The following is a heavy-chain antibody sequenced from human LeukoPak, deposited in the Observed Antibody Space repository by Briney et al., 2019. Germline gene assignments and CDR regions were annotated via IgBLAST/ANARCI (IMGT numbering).Heavy chain of an antibody. Sequence: SVKVSCKASGGTFSSCTISWVRQAPGQGLEWMGRIIPILGIANYAQKFQGSVTITADKSTSTAYMELSSLRSEDTAVYYCARDPRTTRDWEDWGQGTLVTVSS. CDR1: GGTFSSCT. D-gene: IGHD2/OR15-2a*01. V-gene: IGHV1-69*04. J-gene: IGHJ4*02. CDR2: IIPILGIA. CDR3: ARDPRTTRDWED.